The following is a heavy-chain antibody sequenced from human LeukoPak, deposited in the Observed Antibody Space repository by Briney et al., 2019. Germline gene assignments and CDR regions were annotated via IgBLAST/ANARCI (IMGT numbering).Heavy chain of an antibody. CDR2: IYTGGST. J-gene: IGHJ4*02. CDR1: GFSVSGNY. CDR3: VRDRGAYYYETGY. Sequence: GGSLRLSCAISGFSVSGNYMNWVRQAPGKGLEWVSVIYTGGSTYYADSVKGRFTISRDNSKNTLYLRMNSLRAEDTAVYYCVRDRGAYYYETGYWGQGTLVTVSS. V-gene: IGHV3-66*01. D-gene: IGHD3-22*01.